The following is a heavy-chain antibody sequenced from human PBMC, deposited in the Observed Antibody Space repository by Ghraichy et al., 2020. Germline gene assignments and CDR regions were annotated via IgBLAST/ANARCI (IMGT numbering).Heavy chain of an antibody. Sequence: GESLNISCAASGFTFSSYWMSWVRQAPGKGLEWVANIKQDGSEKYYVDSVKGRFTISRDNAKNSLYLQMNSLRAEDTAVYYCARDRSELRYLYYFDYWGQGTLVTVSS. D-gene: IGHD3-9*01. CDR1: GFTFSSYW. CDR2: IKQDGSEK. V-gene: IGHV3-7*01. J-gene: IGHJ4*02. CDR3: ARDRSELRYLYYFDY.